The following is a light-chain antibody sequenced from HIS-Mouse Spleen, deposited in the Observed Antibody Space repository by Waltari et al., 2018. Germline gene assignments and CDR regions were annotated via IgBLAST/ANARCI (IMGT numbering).Light chain of an antibody. CDR2: DVS. V-gene: IGLV2-14*03. Sequence: QSALTQPASVSGSPGQSITISCTGTSSYVGRYNYVSWYQQHPGKAPKLMIYDVSNRPSGVSNRFSGSKSGNTASLTISGLQAEDEADYYCSSYTSSSFNVVFGGGTKLTVL. CDR1: SSYVGRYNY. CDR3: SSYTSSSFNVV. J-gene: IGLJ2*01.